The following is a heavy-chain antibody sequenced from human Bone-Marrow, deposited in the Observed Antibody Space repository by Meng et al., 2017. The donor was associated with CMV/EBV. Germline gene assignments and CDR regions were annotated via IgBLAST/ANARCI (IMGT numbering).Heavy chain of an antibody. D-gene: IGHD3-10*01. J-gene: IGHJ5*02. CDR1: GYMFSHFG. V-gene: IGHV1-18*01. CDR2: ISAYNGNT. Sequence: ASVKVSCKASGYMFSHFGIAWVRQAPGQGLEWMGWISAYNGNTNYAQKLQGRVTMTTDTSTSTAYMELRSLRSDDTAVYYCARTRERAGRILLWFGANWFDPWGQGTLVTVSS. CDR3: ARTRERAGRILLWFGANWFDP.